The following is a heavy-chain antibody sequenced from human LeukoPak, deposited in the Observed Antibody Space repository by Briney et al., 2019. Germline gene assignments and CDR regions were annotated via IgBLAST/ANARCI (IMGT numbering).Heavy chain of an antibody. CDR1: GGSISSYY. V-gene: IGHV4-59*01. Sequence: SETLSLTCTVSGGSISSYYWSWIRQPPGKGLEWIGYIYYSGSTNYNPSLKSRVTISVDTSKNQFSLKLSSVTAADTAAYCCASIAVAGTIDYYYGMDVWGQGTTVTVSS. J-gene: IGHJ6*02. CDR3: ASIAVAGTIDYYYGMDV. CDR2: IYYSGST. D-gene: IGHD6-19*01.